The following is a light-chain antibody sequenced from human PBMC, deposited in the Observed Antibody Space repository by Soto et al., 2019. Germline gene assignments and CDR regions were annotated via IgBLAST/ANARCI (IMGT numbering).Light chain of an antibody. V-gene: IGKV2-28*01. J-gene: IGKJ2*01. CDR1: QSLLHSNGYTY. CDR2: LGS. CDR3: MQGLQTPYT. Sequence: DIVMTQSPLSLPVTPGEPASISCRSSQSLLHSNGYTYFDWYLQKPGQSPQLLIYLGSNRASGVPDRFSGSRSGTDFPLKISRVEAEDVGVYHCMQGLQTPYTFGQGTKLEIK.